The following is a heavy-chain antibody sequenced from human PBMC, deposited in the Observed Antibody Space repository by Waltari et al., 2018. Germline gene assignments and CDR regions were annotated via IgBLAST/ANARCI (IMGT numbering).Heavy chain of an antibody. D-gene: IGHD6-6*01. J-gene: IGHJ4*02. CDR3: ARDKSIAASGTFDY. CDR1: GGSISSYY. CDR2: IYTSGST. Sequence: QVQLQESGPGLVKPSETLSLTCTVSGGSISSYYWSWIRQPAGKGLEWIGRIYTSGSTNYNPSLKSRVTMSVDTSKNQFSLKLSSVTAEDTAVYYCARDKSIAASGTFDYWGQGTLVTVSS. V-gene: IGHV4-4*07.